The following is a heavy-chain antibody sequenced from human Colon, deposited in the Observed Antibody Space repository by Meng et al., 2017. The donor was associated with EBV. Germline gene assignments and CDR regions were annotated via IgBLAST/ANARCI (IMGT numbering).Heavy chain of an antibody. CDR1: GGSISSGGYY. V-gene: IGHV4-31*03. Sequence: VQRQGSGPGLVKPSQTLSLPCTVSGGSISSGGYYWSWIRQHPGKGLEWIGYIHSSGSTYYNPSLRSRLTISVDTSKNQFSLKLSSVTAADTAVYYCARASYGSGSPLGESWFDPWGQGTLVTVSS. J-gene: IGHJ5*02. CDR3: ARASYGSGSPLGESWFDP. D-gene: IGHD3-10*01. CDR2: IHSSGST.